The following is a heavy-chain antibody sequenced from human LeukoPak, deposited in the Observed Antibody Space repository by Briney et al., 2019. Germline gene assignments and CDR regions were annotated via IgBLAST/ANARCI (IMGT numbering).Heavy chain of an antibody. D-gene: IGHD2-21*02. CDR1: GFTFSSYW. J-gene: IGHJ5*02. V-gene: IGHV3-74*01. CDR3: ARAIVVVTAMKETNWFDP. CDR2: INSDGSST. Sequence: PGGSLRLSCAASGFTFSSYWMHWVRQAPGKGLVWVSRINSDGSSTSYADSVKGRFTISRDNAKNTLYLQMNSLRAEDTAVYYCARAIVVVTAMKETNWFDPWGQGTLVTVSS.